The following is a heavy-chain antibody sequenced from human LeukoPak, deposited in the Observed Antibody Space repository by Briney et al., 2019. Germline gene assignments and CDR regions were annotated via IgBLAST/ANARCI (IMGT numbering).Heavy chain of an antibody. CDR2: IYSGGST. V-gene: IGHV3-53*01. CDR3: ACSSGYYYIVY. J-gene: IGHJ4*02. CDR1: GFTVSSNY. D-gene: IGHD3-22*01. Sequence: GGSLRLSCAASGFTVSSNYMSWVRQAPGKGLEWVSVIYSGGSTYYADSVRGRFTIPRDNSKNTLYLQMNSLRAEDTAVYYCACSSGYYYIVYWGQGTLVTVSS.